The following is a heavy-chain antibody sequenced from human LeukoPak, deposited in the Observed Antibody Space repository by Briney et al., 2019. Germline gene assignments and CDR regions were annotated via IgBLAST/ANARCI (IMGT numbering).Heavy chain of an antibody. J-gene: IGHJ4*02. D-gene: IGHD5-24*01. CDR2: INHSGSP. V-gene: IGHV4-34*01. CDR3: ARGEGARDGYNYEGPFYFDY. Sequence: SETLSLTCAVYGGPFSDYYWSWIRQPPGKGLEWIGQINHSGSPNYRPSLKSPVTISIDTSKNQFSLKLRSMTAADTAVYYCARGEGARDGYNYEGPFYFDYWGQGTLVTVSS. CDR1: GGPFSDYY.